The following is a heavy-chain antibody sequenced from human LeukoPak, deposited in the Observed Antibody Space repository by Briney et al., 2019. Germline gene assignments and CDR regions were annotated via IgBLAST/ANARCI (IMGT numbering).Heavy chain of an antibody. CDR2: IYTTGNT. J-gene: IGHJ4*02. Sequence: SETLSLTCSVSGGSMSSHYWSWIRQPAGKGLEWIGRIYTTGNTNYNPSLKSRVTISVDTSKNQFSLKLDSVTAADTAVYYCARGIGTINFDYWGQGVLVTVSS. D-gene: IGHD1-7*01. CDR3: ARGIGTINFDY. V-gene: IGHV4-4*07. CDR1: GGSMSSHY.